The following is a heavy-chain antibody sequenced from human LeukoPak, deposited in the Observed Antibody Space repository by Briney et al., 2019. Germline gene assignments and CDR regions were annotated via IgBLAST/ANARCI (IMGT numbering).Heavy chain of an antibody. J-gene: IGHJ1*01. Sequence: PAASVKVSCKASGYTFTSYYMHWVRQAPGQGLEWMGIINPSGGSTSYAQKFQGRVTMTRDTSTSTVYMELSSLRSEDTAVYYCARDQKSRSIAAAWDLQHWGQGTLVTVSS. CDR3: ARDQKSRSIAAAWDLQH. D-gene: IGHD6-13*01. CDR2: INPSGGST. CDR1: GYTFTSYY. V-gene: IGHV1-46*01.